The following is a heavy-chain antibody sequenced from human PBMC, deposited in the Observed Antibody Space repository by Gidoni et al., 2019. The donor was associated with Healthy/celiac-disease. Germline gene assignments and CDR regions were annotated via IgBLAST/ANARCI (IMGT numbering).Heavy chain of an antibody. V-gene: IGHV3-9*02. CDR1: GFTSDDYA. CDR2: ISWHSGSI. D-gene: IGHD6-13*01. Sequence: EVQLVESGGGLVQPGRSLRLSCAAAGFTSDDYAMHWVRQAPGKGLEWVSGISWHSGSIGYADAVKGRFTISRDNAKNSLYLQMNSLRAEDTALYYCAKDSLAAAGTFDYWGQGTLVTVSS. J-gene: IGHJ4*02. CDR3: AKDSLAAAGTFDY.